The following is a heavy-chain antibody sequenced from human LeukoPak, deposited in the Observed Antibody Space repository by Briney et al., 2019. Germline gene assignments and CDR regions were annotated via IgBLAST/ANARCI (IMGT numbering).Heavy chain of an antibody. CDR3: ARDSHAYSSSWYSPYYYGMDV. J-gene: IGHJ6*02. D-gene: IGHD6-13*01. CDR1: GGSISSYY. V-gene: IGHV4-59*01. CDR2: IYYSGST. Sequence: SETLSLTCTVSGGSISSYYWSWIRQPPGKGLEWIGYIYYSGSTNYNPSLKSRVTISVDTSKNQFSLKLSSVTVADTAVYYCARDSHAYSSSWYSPYYYGMDVWGQGTTVTVSS.